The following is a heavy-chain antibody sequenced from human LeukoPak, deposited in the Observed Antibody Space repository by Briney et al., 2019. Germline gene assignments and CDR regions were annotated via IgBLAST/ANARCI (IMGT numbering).Heavy chain of an antibody. J-gene: IGHJ4*02. CDR2: ISYDGSNK. Sequence: GRSLRLSCAASGFTFSSYAMHWVRQAPGKGLEWVAVISYDGSNKYYADSVKGRSTISRDNSKNTLYLQMNSLRAEDTAVYYCEAAGDFDYWGQGTLVTVSS. V-gene: IGHV3-30*04. D-gene: IGHD6-13*01. CDR1: GFTFSSYA. CDR3: EAAGDFDY.